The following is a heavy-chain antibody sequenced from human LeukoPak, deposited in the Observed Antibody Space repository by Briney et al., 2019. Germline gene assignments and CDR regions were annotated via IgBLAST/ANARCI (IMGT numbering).Heavy chain of an antibody. CDR3: ARDSRGVETATIDY. J-gene: IGHJ4*02. Sequence: PGGSLRLSCAASGFTVSSNYMSWVRQAPGKGLEWVSVIYSCGSTYYADSVEGRFTISRDNSKNTLYLQMNSLRAEDTAVYYCARDSRGVETATIDYWGQGTLVTVSS. V-gene: IGHV3-66*03. CDR2: IYSCGST. D-gene: IGHD5-24*01. CDR1: GFTVSSNY.